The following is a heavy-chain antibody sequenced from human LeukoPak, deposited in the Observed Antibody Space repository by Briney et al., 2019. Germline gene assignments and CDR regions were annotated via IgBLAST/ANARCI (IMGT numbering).Heavy chain of an antibody. CDR2: IYSAGTS. J-gene: IGHJ4*02. Sequence: QSGGSLRLSCTVSGFSVSAIYMSWVRQAPGKGLQWVSVIYSAGTSFHAESLEGRFTVSRDISKNTLYLQMNSLRAEDTGVYYCAKGLKYYYDSSPSPGMYWGQGTLVTVSS. CDR3: AKGLKYYYDSSPSPGMY. CDR1: GFSVSAIY. D-gene: IGHD3-22*01. V-gene: IGHV3-53*01.